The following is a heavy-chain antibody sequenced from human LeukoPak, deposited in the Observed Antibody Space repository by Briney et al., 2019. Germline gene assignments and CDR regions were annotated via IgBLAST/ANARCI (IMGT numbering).Heavy chain of an antibody. D-gene: IGHD1-26*01. J-gene: IGHJ3*02. CDR3: ARGLVGATFDI. V-gene: IGHV4-61*02. CDR1: GGSISSGSYY. CDR2: IYTSGST. Sequence: SETLSLTCTVSGGSISSGSYYWSWIRQPAGKGLEWIGRIYTSGSTNYNPSLKSRVTISVDTSKNQFSLKLSSVTAADTAVYYCARGLVGATFDIWGQGTMVTVSS.